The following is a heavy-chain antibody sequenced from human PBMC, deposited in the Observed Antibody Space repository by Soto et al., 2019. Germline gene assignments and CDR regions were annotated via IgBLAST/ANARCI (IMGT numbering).Heavy chain of an antibody. D-gene: IGHD3-22*01. CDR2: ISGSGGRT. CDR3: AALIVVVMYPDY. Sequence: EVQLLESGGGLVQPGGSLRLSCAASGFTFSSYAMSWVRQAPGKGLEWVSAISGSGGRTYYADSVKGRLTISRDNSKNTLYLQMNSLRAEDTAVYYCAALIVVVMYPDYWGQGTLVTVSS. CDR1: GFTFSSYA. J-gene: IGHJ4*02. V-gene: IGHV3-23*01.